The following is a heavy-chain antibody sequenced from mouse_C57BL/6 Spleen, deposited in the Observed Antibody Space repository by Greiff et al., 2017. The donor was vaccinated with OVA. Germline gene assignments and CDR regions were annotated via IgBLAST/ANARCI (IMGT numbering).Heavy chain of an antibody. D-gene: IGHD1-1*01. CDR1: GYTFTDYN. CDR2: INPNNGGT. V-gene: IGHV1-22*01. CDR3: ARYYGSSPYYAMDY. Sequence: EVKLMESGPELVKPGASVKMSCKASGYTFTDYNMHWVKQSHGKSLEWIGYINPNNGGTSYNQKFKGKATLTVNKSSSTAYMELRSLTSEDSAVYYCARYYGSSPYYAMDYWGQGTSVTVSS. J-gene: IGHJ4*01.